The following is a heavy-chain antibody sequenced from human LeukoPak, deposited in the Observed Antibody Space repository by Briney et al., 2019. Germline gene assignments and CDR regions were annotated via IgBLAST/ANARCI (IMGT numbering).Heavy chain of an antibody. CDR2: IYYTGST. CDR3: ARYCSTTTCYSPWFDP. J-gene: IGHJ5*02. D-gene: IGHD2-2*01. CDR1: GGSISNYY. V-gene: IGHV4-59*08. Sequence: SETLSLTCTVSGGSISNYYWSWMRQPPGKGLELIGYIYYTGSTNYNPSLKSRVTISVDTSKNQFSLKLTSVTAADTAVYYCARYCSTTTCYSPWFDPWGQGTLVTVSS.